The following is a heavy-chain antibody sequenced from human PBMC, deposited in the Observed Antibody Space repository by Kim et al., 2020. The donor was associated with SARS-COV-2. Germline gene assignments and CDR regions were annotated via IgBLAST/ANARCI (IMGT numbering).Heavy chain of an antibody. D-gene: IGHD3-10*01. CDR3: ARDWRYGSGPGWFDP. V-gene: IGHV4-59*01. Sequence: PSLKSRVTISVDTSKNQFSLKLCSVTAADTAVYYCARDWRYGSGPGWFDPWGQGTLVTVTS. J-gene: IGHJ5*02.